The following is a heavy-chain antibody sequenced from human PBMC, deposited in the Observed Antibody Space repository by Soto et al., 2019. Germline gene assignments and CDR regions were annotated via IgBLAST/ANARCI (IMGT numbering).Heavy chain of an antibody. CDR2: ISYDGSNK. D-gene: IGHD3-9*01. Sequence: GGSLRLSCAASGFTFSSYGMHWVRQAPGKGLEWVAVISYDGSNKYYADSVKGRFTISRDNSKNTLYLQMNSLRAEDTAVYYCAKAHYFDWFTAFDIWGQGTMVTVSS. CDR1: GFTFSSYG. J-gene: IGHJ3*02. V-gene: IGHV3-30*18. CDR3: AKAHYFDWFTAFDI.